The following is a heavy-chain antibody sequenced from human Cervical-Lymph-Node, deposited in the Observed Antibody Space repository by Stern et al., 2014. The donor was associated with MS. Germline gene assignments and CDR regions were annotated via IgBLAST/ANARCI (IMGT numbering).Heavy chain of an antibody. J-gene: IGHJ4*02. Sequence: EVQLVESGGGLAQPGGSLRLSCAASGLSFSDYWMSWVRQAPGKGLEWVAYIKQERSEKYYLDSVKGRFTISRDNTKNSLSLQMNSLRAEDTAFYYCARGRDYFGPWGQGTLVTVSS. CDR1: GLSFSDYW. V-gene: IGHV3-7*01. CDR3: ARGRDYFGP. CDR2: IKQERSEK.